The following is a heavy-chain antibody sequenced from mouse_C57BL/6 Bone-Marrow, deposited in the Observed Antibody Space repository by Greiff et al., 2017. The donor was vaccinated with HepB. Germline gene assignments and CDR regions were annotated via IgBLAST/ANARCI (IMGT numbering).Heavy chain of an antibody. V-gene: IGHV5-12*01. CDR2: ISNGGGST. Sequence: EVQLVESGGGLVQPGGSLKLSCAASGFTFSDYYMYWVRQTPEKRLEWVAYISNGGGSTYYPDTVKGRFTISRDNAKNTLYLQMSRLKSEDTAMYYCARYGNYVWFAYWGQGTLVTVSA. J-gene: IGHJ3*01. CDR3: ARYGNYVWFAY. CDR1: GFTFSDYY. D-gene: IGHD2-1*01.